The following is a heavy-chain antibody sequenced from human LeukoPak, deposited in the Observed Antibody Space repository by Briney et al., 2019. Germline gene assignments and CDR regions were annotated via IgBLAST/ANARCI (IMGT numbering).Heavy chain of an antibody. CDR1: GSTFSSYS. CDR3: ARGVVPAAFDY. D-gene: IGHD2-2*01. CDR2: ISSSSDHI. V-gene: IGHV3-21*01. J-gene: IGHJ4*02. Sequence: GGSLRLSCAASGSTFSSYSMNWVRQAPGKGLEWVSSISSSSDHIAYADSVKGRFTISRDNAKNALYLQVNSLRAEDAAVYYCARGVVPAAFDYWGQGTLVTVSS.